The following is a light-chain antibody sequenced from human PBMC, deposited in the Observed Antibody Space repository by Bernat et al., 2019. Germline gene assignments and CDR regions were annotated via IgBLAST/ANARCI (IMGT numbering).Light chain of an antibody. CDR1: ALPNQY. Sequence: SYELTQPPSVSVSPGQTARITCSGDALPNQYAYWYQQKPGQAPMVVIYKDSEGPSGIPARFSGSSSGTTVTLTISGVQTEDEADYYCQSADTSGTYRVFGGGAKLTVL. V-gene: IGLV3-25*03. CDR2: KDS. CDR3: QSADTSGTYRV. J-gene: IGLJ3*02.